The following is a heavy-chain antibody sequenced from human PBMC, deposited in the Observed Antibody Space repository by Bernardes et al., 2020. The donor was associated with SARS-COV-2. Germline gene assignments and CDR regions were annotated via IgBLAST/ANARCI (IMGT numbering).Heavy chain of an antibody. Sequence: GGSLRLSCAASGFTFGNSVMTWVRQAPGKGLEWVSAISYNGGLTDYADSVRDRFTISRDNSRNLLYLQMNGLRLEDTAIYYCARRSGGTPDYWGRGTLVTVSS. D-gene: IGHD3-16*01. CDR1: GFTFGNSV. CDR2: ISYNGGLT. V-gene: IGHV3-23*01. CDR3: ARRSGGTPDY. J-gene: IGHJ4*02.